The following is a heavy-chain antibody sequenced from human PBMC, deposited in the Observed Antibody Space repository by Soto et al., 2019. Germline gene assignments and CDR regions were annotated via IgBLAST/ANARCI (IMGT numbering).Heavy chain of an antibody. CDR3: PTRMKGLASRMPPCVP. V-gene: IGHV4-34*01. CDR2: INHTGGN. CDR1: GGSANSYY. J-gene: IGHJ5*02. Sequence: PSETLALTSDVYGGSANSYYWNWIRQLPGKGLGWIGAINHTGGNHYNTSLKCRVTMSVDTSKNEFSLRLSSVTAADTPIHYPPTRMKGLASRMPPCVPW. D-gene: IGHD6-13*01.